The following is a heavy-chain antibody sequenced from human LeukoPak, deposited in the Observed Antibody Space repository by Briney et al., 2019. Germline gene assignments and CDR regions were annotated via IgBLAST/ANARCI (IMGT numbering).Heavy chain of an antibody. D-gene: IGHD4/OR15-4a*01. CDR1: GYTFTGYY. V-gene: IGHV1-2*02. CDR2: INPNSGAT. Sequence: ASVKVSCKASGYTFTGYYLFWVRQAPGQGLEWMGWINPNSGATKYAQKFQGRVTLTRDTSIRTTYMEPSSLRSDDTAVYYCARDERYSYGDNHYPDLGFWGQGTPVTVSS. J-gene: IGHJ4*02. CDR3: ARDERYSYGDNHYPDLGF.